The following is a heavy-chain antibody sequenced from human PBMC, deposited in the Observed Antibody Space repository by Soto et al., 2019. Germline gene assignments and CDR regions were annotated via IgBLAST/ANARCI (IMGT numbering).Heavy chain of an antibody. CDR2: INPNSGGT. CDR1: GYTFTGYY. D-gene: IGHD3-3*01. Sequence: ASVKGSCKASGYTFTGYYMHWVRQAPGQGLEWMGWINPNSGGTNYAQKFQGWVTMTRDTSISTAYMELSRLRSDDTAVYYCARGIWSGYYTGDYYYYRMDVWGQGPTVTAP. CDR3: ARGIWSGYYTGDYYYYRMDV. J-gene: IGHJ6*02. V-gene: IGHV1-2*04.